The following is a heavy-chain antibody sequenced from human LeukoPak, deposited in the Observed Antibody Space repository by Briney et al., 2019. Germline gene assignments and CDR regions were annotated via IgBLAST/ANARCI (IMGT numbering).Heavy chain of an antibody. Sequence: SETLSLTCTVSGGSISSYYWSWIRQPAGKGLEWIGRIYTSGSTNYNPSLKSRVTMSVDTSKNQFSLKLSSVTAADTAVYYCAREGMAVVVTANDAFDIWGQGTMVTVPS. CDR3: AREGMAVVVTANDAFDI. CDR1: GGSISSYY. CDR2: IYTSGST. D-gene: IGHD5-18*01. V-gene: IGHV4-4*07. J-gene: IGHJ3*02.